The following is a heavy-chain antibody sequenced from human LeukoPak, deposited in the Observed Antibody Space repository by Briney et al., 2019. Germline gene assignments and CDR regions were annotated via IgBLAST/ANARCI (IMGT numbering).Heavy chain of an antibody. D-gene: IGHD3-10*01. V-gene: IGHV3-23*01. J-gene: IGHJ3*02. CDR1: GFTFSSYA. CDR3: AKDHGSGSYFFFGASDI. Sequence: GGSLRLSCAASGFTFSSYAMSWVRQAPGKGLEWVSAISGSGGSTYYADSVKGRFTISRDNSKNTLYLQMNSLRAEDTAVYYCAKDHGSGSYFFFGASDIWGQGTMVTVSS. CDR2: ISGSGGST.